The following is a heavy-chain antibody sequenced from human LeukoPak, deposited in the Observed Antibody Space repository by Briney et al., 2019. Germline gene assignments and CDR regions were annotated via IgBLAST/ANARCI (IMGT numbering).Heavy chain of an antibody. CDR1: GFTFSDYE. Sequence: QPGGSLRLSSVASGFTFSDYEMHWIRQAPGKGLEWVSYITKTGASIYYAPYVRGRFTISSDTADNSLYLKMNSLRAEDSDLYYCARGGILRAESFFDFWGQGTLVTVSS. CDR2: ITKTGASI. D-gene: IGHD1-14*01. CDR3: ARGGILRAESFFDF. J-gene: IGHJ4*02. V-gene: IGHV3-48*03.